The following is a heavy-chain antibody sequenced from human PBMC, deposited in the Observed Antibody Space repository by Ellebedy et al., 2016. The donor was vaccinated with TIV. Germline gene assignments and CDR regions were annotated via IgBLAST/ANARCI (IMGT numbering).Heavy chain of an antibody. D-gene: IGHD6-19*01. J-gene: IGHJ4*02. CDR3: AKAGPLGHLGSSDY. CDR2: IRFDGSHY. CDR1: GFISSNYD. V-gene: IGHV3-30*02. Sequence: PGGSLRLSCAASGFISSNYDMHWVRQAPGKGLEWVAFIRFDGSHYFYTDSVKGRFTISRDNSMNTLSLQMNNLSPEDTAVYYCAKAGPLGHLGSSDYWGQGTLVAVSS.